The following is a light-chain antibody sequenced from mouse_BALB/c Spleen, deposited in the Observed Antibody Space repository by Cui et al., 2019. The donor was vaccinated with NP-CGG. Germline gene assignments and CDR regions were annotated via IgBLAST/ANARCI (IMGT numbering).Light chain of an antibody. V-gene: IGLV1*01. CDR3: ALWYSNHWV. Sequence: QAVVTQESAPTTSPGETVTLTCRSSTGAVTTSNYANWVQEKPDHLFTGLIGGTNNRAPSVPARFSGSLIGDKAALTITGAQTEDEAKYFCALWYSNHWVFGGGTKTDCP. CDR1: TGAVTTSNY. J-gene: IGLJ1*01. CDR2: GTN.